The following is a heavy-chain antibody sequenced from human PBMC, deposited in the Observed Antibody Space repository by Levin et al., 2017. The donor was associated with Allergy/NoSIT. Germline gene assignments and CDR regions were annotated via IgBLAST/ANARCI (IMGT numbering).Heavy chain of an antibody. CDR2: IYYSGST. CDR3: ARRELATIGGHWYFDL. J-gene: IGHJ2*01. CDR1: GGSISSSSYY. V-gene: IGHV4-39*01. D-gene: IGHD5-12*01. Sequence: SETLSLTCTVSGGSISSSSYYWGWIRQPPGKGLEWIGSIYYSGSTYYNPSLKSRVTISVDTSKNQFSLKLSSVTAADTAVYYCARRELATIGGHWYFDLWGRGTLVTVSS.